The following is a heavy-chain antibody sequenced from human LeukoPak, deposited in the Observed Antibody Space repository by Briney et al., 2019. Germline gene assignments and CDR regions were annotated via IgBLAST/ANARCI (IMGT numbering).Heavy chain of an antibody. CDR2: IKQDGSEK. J-gene: IGHJ4*02. CDR1: GFTFGDYW. Sequence: PGGSLRLTCAAPGFTFGDYWMSWVRQAPGKGLEWVGIIKQDGSEKYYVDSVKGRFTISRDNAKNSLYLQMNSLRGEDTAVYYCARDEGDYWGQGTLVTVSS. CDR3: ARDEGDY. V-gene: IGHV3-7*01.